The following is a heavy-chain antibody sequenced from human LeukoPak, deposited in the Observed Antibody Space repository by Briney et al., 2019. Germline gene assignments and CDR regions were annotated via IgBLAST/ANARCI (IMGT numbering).Heavy chain of an antibody. CDR1: GGTFSSYA. V-gene: IGHV1-69*13. D-gene: IGHD3-16*02. Sequence: SVKVSCKASGGTFSSYAISWVRQAPGQGLEWMGGIIPIFGTANYAQKFQGRVTITADEPTSTAYMELSSLRSEDTAVYYCAREYEGVIAFDYWGQGTLVTVSS. CDR3: AREYEGVIAFDY. CDR2: IIPIFGTA. J-gene: IGHJ4*02.